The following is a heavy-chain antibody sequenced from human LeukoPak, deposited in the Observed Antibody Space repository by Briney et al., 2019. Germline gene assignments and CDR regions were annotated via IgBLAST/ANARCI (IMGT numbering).Heavy chain of an antibody. D-gene: IGHD4/OR15-4a*01. J-gene: IGHJ4*02. CDR3: ARDYADYSADY. V-gene: IGHV3-74*03. Sequence: GGSLRLSCVASGFTFSSYWMHWVRQAPGKGLVWVSRINSDGSSTKCADSVKGRFTISRDNAKNTLYLQMNSLRAEDTAVYYCARDYADYSADYWGQGTLVTVSS. CDR2: INSDGSST. CDR1: GFTFSSYW.